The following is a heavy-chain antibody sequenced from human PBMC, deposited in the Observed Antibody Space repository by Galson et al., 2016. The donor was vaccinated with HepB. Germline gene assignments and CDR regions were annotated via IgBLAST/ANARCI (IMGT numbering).Heavy chain of an antibody. CDR3: AREGDYDYFDY. CDR1: GFTFSYYG. D-gene: IGHD4-17*01. Sequence: SLRLSCAASGFTFSYYGMHWVRQAPGKGLEWVAVIWYDGSNKYYADSVKGRFTISRDNSKNTLYLQMNSLRADDTAVYYCAREGDYDYFDYWGQGTLVTVSS. J-gene: IGHJ4*02. CDR2: IWYDGSNK. V-gene: IGHV3-33*01.